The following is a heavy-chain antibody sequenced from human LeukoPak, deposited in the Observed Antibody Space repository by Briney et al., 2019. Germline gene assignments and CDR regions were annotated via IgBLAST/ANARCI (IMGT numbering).Heavy chain of an antibody. V-gene: IGHV5-51*01. J-gene: IGHJ3*02. CDR2: IYPGDSDT. Sequence: GESLKISCKGSGYSFTSYWIGWVRQMPGKGLEWMGTIYPGDSDTRYSPSFQGQVTISADKSISTAYLQWSSLKASDTAMYYCARPYCSSTSCNDAFDIWGQGTMVTVSS. CDR1: GYSFTSYW. D-gene: IGHD2-2*01. CDR3: ARPYCSSTSCNDAFDI.